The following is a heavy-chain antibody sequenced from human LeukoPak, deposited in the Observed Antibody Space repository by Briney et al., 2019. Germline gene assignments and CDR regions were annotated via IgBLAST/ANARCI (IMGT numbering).Heavy chain of an antibody. J-gene: IGHJ4*02. D-gene: IGHD5-12*01. V-gene: IGHV4-59*12. Sequence: PSETLSLTCTVSGGSIRNYYWSWIRQPPGKGLEWIGYIYYSGSTNYNPSLKSRVTISVDTSKNQFSLKLRSVTAADTAVYYCARERGGYDYFDYWGQGTLVTVSS. CDR3: ARERGGYDYFDY. CDR2: IYYSGST. CDR1: GGSIRNYY.